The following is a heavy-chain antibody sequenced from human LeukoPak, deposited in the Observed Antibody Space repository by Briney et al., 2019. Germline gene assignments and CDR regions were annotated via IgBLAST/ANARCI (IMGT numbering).Heavy chain of an antibody. J-gene: IGHJ6*03. CDR3: ARGKGYYYYMDV. Sequence: GGSLRLSCAASGFTVSSNYMSWVRQAPGKGLEWVSAIYSGGSTYYADSVKGRFTISRDNSKNTLYLQMNSLRAEDTAVYYCARGKGYYYYMDVWGKGTTVTVSS. D-gene: IGHD3-10*01. CDR1: GFTVSSNY. CDR2: IYSGGST. V-gene: IGHV3-53*01.